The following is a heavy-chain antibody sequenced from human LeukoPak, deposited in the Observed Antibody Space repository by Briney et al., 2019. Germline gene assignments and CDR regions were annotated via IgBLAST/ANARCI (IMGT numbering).Heavy chain of an antibody. J-gene: IGHJ4*02. CDR1: GYTFTGYY. CDR3: ARVYSYGRYYFDS. V-gene: IGHV1-2*06. Sequence: GSVKVSCKASGYTFTGYYMHGVRRAPGQGREWLGRINPNSGGTNYAQQSQGRVTTTRDTSISTAYSELSRLRSGATAGYYCARVYSYGRYYFDSCGQGTLVTVSS. D-gene: IGHD5-18*01. CDR2: INPNSGGT.